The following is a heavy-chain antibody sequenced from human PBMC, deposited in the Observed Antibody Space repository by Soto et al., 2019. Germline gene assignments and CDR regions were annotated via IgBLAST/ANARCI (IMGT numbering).Heavy chain of an antibody. Sequence: WGSLRLSCAASGFTFISYAIHFFRHSPCKGLEWVAVISYDGSNKYYADSVKGRFTISRDNSKNTLYLQMNSLRAEDTAVYYCARAQYSSSSGNWFDPWGQGTLVTVSS. J-gene: IGHJ5*02. CDR2: ISYDGSNK. V-gene: IGHV3-30-3*01. CDR1: GFTFISYA. CDR3: ARAQYSSSSGNWFDP. D-gene: IGHD6-6*01.